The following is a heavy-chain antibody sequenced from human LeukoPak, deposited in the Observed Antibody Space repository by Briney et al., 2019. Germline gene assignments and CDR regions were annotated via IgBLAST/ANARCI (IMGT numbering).Heavy chain of an antibody. D-gene: IGHD4-17*01. V-gene: IGHV3-21*01. Sequence: PSETLSLTCAVYGGSFSGYYWNWVRQAPGKGLEWVSSISSSSSYIYYADSVKGRFTISRDNAKNSLYLQMNSLRAEDTAVYYCARDKTTVTAVFDYWGQGTLVTVSS. J-gene: IGHJ4*02. CDR2: ISSSSSYI. CDR1: GGSFSGYY. CDR3: ARDKTTVTAVFDY.